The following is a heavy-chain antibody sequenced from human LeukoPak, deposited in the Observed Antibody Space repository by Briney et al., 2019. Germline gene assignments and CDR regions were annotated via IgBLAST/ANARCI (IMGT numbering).Heavy chain of an antibody. CDR3: AKDLYYAGSGYTSPFDY. J-gene: IGHJ4*02. CDR1: GFTFSGHG. V-gene: IGHV3-30*18. CDR2: ISYDGSNK. Sequence: PGGSLRLSCAASGFTFSGHGMHWVRQAPGKGLEWVAVISYDGSNKYYADSVKGRFTISRENSKNTLYLQMNSLRAEDTAVYYCAKDLYYAGSGYTSPFDYWGQGTLVTVSS. D-gene: IGHD3-22*01.